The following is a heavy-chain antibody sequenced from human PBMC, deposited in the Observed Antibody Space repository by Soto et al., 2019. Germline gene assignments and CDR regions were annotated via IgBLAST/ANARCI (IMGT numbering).Heavy chain of an antibody. V-gene: IGHV3-23*01. Sequence: PLGSRRRCCPASGFGSSDYVTNWVRQAPSKWLEWVSEISATGGSTFYADFAKGRFTISRDNSKNKLYLQMNSLRAEDTAVYYCARGADTADKYYYSGMDVWGQETTLPVSS. CDR1: GFGSSDYV. CDR3: ARGADTADKYYYSGMDV. CDR2: ISATGGST. J-gene: IGHJ6*01. D-gene: IGHD5-18*01.